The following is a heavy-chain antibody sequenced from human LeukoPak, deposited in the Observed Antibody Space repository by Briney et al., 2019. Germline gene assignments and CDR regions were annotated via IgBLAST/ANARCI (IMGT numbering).Heavy chain of an antibody. CDR2: ISGSGGST. V-gene: IGHV3-23*01. J-gene: IGHJ4*02. D-gene: IGHD4-17*01. CDR3: AKDCCGDYRLYDY. Sequence: GGSLRLSCTASGFTFSGAWMTWVRQAPGKGLEWVSVISGSGGSTNYADSVKGRFTISRDNSKNTLYLHMNSLRAEDTAVYYCAKDCCGDYRLYDYWGQGTLVTVSS. CDR1: GFTFSGAW.